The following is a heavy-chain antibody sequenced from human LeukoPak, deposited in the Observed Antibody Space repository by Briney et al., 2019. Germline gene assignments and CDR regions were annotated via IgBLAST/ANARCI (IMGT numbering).Heavy chain of an antibody. V-gene: IGHV4-31*03. J-gene: IGHJ4*02. Sequence: SHTLSLTCTVSGDSINSGGYYWSWIRHHPGKGLEWIGYIYFSGSAYYNPSLKSRVSISVDTSKNQFSLKLSAVTAADTAMYYCARNSDTSGYYFDYWGQGTLVTVSS. CDR3: ARNSDTSGYYFDY. CDR2: IYFSGSA. D-gene: IGHD3-22*01. CDR1: GDSINSGGYY.